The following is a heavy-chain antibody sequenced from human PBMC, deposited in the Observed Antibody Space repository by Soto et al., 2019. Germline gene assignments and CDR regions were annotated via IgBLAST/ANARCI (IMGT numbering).Heavy chain of an antibody. J-gene: IGHJ6*02. D-gene: IGHD2-8*01. CDR3: ARSMLSYGMDV. CDR2: IYSGGST. V-gene: IGHV3-53*01. CDR1: GFTVSSNY. Sequence: PGGSLRLSCAASGFTVSSNYMSWVRQAPGKGLEWVSVIYSGGSTYYADSVKGRFTISRDNSKNTLYLQMNSLRAEDTAVYYCARSMLSYGMDVWGQGTTVTVSS.